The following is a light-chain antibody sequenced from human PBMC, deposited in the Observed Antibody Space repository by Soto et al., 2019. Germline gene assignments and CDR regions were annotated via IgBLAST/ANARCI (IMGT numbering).Light chain of an antibody. CDR3: MQALQTPLT. Sequence: DVVMTQSPLSLPVTPGEPASISCRSSQGLLHSNGYIYLDWFLQRPGQSPQFLIYLGSNRDSGVPDRFRGSGSGTDFTLKISRVEAEEVGVYYCMQALQTPLTFGGGTKVEIK. CDR2: LGS. J-gene: IGKJ4*01. V-gene: IGKV2-28*01. CDR1: QGLLHSNGYIY.